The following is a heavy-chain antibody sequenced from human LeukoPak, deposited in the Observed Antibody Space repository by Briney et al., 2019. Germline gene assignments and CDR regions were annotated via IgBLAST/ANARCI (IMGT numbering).Heavy chain of an antibody. CDR3: ARAVISFGGTIAKGFDC. Sequence: SETLSLTCTVSGGSISTYHWSWIRQPPGKGPECIAYVYYSGSTDYSPSLKDRATISVDTSMNQFSLSLSSVTAADTAIYYCARAVISFGGTIAKGFDCWGQGTLVTVSS. D-gene: IGHD3-16*02. V-gene: IGHV4-59*01. CDR1: GGSISTYH. J-gene: IGHJ4*02. CDR2: VYYSGST.